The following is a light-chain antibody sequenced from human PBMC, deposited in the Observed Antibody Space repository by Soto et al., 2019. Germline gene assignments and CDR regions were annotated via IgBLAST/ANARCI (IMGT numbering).Light chain of an antibody. CDR2: DAS. V-gene: IGKV3-20*01. CDR1: QSVSSSS. Sequence: EIVLTQSPGTLSLSPGERATLSCRASQSVSSSSLAWYQQKPGQAPRLLIYDASSRATGIPDRFSGSGSGTDFTLTISRLEPEDFEVYYCQQYGSSPRTLGQGTKVDIK. J-gene: IGKJ1*01. CDR3: QQYGSSPRT.